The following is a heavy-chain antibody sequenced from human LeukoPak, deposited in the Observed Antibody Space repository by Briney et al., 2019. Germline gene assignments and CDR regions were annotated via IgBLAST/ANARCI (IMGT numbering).Heavy chain of an antibody. Sequence: SETLSLTCAVYGGSFSGYYWSWIRQPPGKGLEWIGEINHSGSTNYNPSLKSRVTISVDPSKNQLSLKLSSVTAADTAVYYCARGGGRVVLMVYATRPNWFDPWGQGTLVTVSS. J-gene: IGHJ5*02. CDR2: INHSGST. CDR1: GGSFSGYY. CDR3: ARGGGRVVLMVYATRPNWFDP. D-gene: IGHD2-8*01. V-gene: IGHV4-34*01.